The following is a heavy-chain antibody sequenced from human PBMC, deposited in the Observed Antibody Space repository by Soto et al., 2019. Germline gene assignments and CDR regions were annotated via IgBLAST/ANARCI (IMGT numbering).Heavy chain of an antibody. Sequence: QVQLVQSGAEVKKPGASVKVSCKASGYTFTSYGISWVRQAPGQGLEWMGWINVYNGNTNYAQKPQGRVTMTTDPSTSTAYLDLRSLRSDDTAVYFCARDTSRGEYDYWGQGTLVTVSS. CDR3: ARDTSRGEYDY. D-gene: IGHD3-10*01. V-gene: IGHV1-18*01. CDR2: INVYNGNT. J-gene: IGHJ4*02. CDR1: GYTFTSYG.